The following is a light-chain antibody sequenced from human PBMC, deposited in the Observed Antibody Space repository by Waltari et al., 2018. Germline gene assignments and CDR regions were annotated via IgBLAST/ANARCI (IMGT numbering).Light chain of an antibody. V-gene: IGLV2-23*02. CDR3: CSYASSGTGV. CDR1: SSDVGRYNL. J-gene: IGLJ2*01. CDR2: EVS. Sequence: QSALTQPASVFGSPGQSITISCTGTSSDVGRYNLVTWYQQYPGIAPKLMIYEVSKRPSGVSNRFSGSKSGNTASLTISGLQAEDEADYYCCSYASSGTGVFGGGTKVTVL.